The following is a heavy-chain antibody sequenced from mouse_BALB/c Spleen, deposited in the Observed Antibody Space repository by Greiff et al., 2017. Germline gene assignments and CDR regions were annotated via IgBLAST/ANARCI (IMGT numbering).Heavy chain of an antibody. V-gene: IGHV3-2*02. CDR2: ISYSGST. J-gene: IGHJ1*01. Sequence: EVQLVESGPGLVKPSQSLSLTCTVTGYSITSDYAWNWIRQFPGNKLEWMGYISYSGSTSYNPSLKSRISITRDTSKNQFFLQLNSVTTEDTATYYCAREKAYYGSSYWYFDVWGAGTTVTVSS. D-gene: IGHD1-1*01. CDR3: AREKAYYGSSYWYFDV. CDR1: GYSITSDYA.